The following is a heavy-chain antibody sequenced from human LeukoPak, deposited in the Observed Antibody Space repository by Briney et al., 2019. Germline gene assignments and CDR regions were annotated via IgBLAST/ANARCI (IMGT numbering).Heavy chain of an antibody. CDR2: IKSETDGETT. CDR3: TTNREVAGALFGFDY. D-gene: IGHD6-19*01. CDR1: GITFSNAW. J-gene: IGHJ4*02. V-gene: IGHV3-15*01. Sequence: GGSLRLSCAASGITFSNAWISWVRQARGKGLEWVGHIKSETDGETTDYAAPVKGRFTISRDDSKNTLYLQMSSLKSEDTAVYYCTTNREVAGALFGFDYWGQGTLVTVSS.